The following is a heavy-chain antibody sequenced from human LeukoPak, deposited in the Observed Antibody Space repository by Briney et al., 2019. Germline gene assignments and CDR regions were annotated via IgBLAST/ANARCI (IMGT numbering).Heavy chain of an antibody. J-gene: IGHJ4*02. Sequence: GGSLSLSCAASGFSVSANYMSWVRQAPGKGLEWVSVIYSGGGTYYADSVKGRFTFSRDRSKNTVSLQMNSLRAEDTAVYYCATGLYEYFDYWGQGTLVTVSS. D-gene: IGHD2/OR15-2a*01. V-gene: IGHV3-53*01. CDR1: GFSVSANY. CDR3: ATGLYEYFDY. CDR2: IYSGGGT.